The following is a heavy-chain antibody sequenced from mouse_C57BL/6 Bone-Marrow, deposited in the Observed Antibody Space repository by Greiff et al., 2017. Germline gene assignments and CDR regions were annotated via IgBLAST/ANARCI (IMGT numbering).Heavy chain of an antibody. CDR1: GYPFPDYY. Sequence: QLKQSGPELVKPGASVKISCKPSGYPFPDYYINGVKQRPDQGLEWIGWIFPGVGSTYYNENFKGKATLTVDKASSTAYMLLSSLTSEDSAVYCCAAFDYWGQGTTLTVSS. CDR2: IFPGVGST. V-gene: IGHV1-75*01. J-gene: IGHJ2*01. CDR3: AAFDY.